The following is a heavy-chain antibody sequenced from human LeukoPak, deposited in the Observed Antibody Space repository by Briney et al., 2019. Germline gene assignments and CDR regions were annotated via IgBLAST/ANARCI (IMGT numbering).Heavy chain of an antibody. D-gene: IGHD3-22*01. V-gene: IGHV4-59*01. CDR2: VYYSGIT. J-gene: IGHJ5*02. CDR3: ARVLLSSGYST. CDR1: GASIRGYY. Sequence: SETLSLTRSVSGASIRGYYYNWIRQPPGKGLEWIGYVYYSGITNYNPSLKSRVTMSVDTSKNQFSLKLSSVSAADTAVYYCARVLLSSGYSTWGQGTLVTVSS.